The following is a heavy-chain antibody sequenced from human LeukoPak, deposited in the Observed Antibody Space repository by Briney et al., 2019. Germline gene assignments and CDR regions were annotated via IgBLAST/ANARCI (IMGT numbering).Heavy chain of an antibody. D-gene: IGHD3-22*01. J-gene: IGHJ4*02. CDR1: GYTFTSYA. CDR3: ARGPTGYYYDSSGYLYYFDY. Sequence: ASVKVSCKASGYTFTSYAMNWVRQAPGQGLEGMGWINPNSGGTNYAQKFQGRVTMTRDTSISTAYMELSRLRSDDTAVYYCARGPTGYYYDSSGYLYYFDYWGQGTLVTVSS. V-gene: IGHV1-2*02. CDR2: INPNSGGT.